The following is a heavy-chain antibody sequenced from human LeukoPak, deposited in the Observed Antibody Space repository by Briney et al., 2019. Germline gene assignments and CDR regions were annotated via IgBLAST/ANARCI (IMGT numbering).Heavy chain of an antibody. CDR3: ARGGYTVSTGFDY. Sequence: GGSLRLSCAASGFTFSGYSMNWVRQAPGKGLERVSYISSSSSTIYYADSVKGRFTISRDNAKNTLYLRMNSLRAEDTAVYYCARGGYTVSTGFDYWGQGTLVTVSS. D-gene: IGHD4-17*01. V-gene: IGHV3-48*04. CDR1: GFTFSGYS. CDR2: ISSSSSTI. J-gene: IGHJ4*02.